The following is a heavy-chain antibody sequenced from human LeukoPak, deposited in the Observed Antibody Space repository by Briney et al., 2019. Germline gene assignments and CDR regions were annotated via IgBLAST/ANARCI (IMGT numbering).Heavy chain of an antibody. CDR3: ARDGNYDFWSGYRGGYYYYYMDV. CDR2: IYYSGST. D-gene: IGHD3-3*01. J-gene: IGHJ6*03. CDR1: GGSISSSSYY. V-gene: IGHV4-39*07. Sequence: PSETLSLTCTVSGGSISSSSYYWGWIRQPPGKGLEWIGTIYYSGSTYYNPSLKSRVTMSVDTSKNQFSLKLSSVTAADTAVYYCARDGNYDFWSGYRGGYYYYYMDVWGKGTTVTVSS.